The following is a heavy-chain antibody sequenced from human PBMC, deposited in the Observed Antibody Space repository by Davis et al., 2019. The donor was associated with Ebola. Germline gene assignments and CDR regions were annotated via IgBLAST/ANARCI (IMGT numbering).Heavy chain of an antibody. D-gene: IGHD3-16*02. CDR2: INPSGGST. CDR3: ARDLFIGSGAGYYGMDV. V-gene: IGHV1-46*01. Sequence: AASVKVSCKASGYTFTSYYMHWVRQAPGQGLEWMGIINPSGGSTSYAQKFQGRVTITADKSTSTAYMELSSLRSEDTAVYYCARDLFIGSGAGYYGMDVWGQGTTVTVSS. J-gene: IGHJ6*02. CDR1: GYTFTSYY.